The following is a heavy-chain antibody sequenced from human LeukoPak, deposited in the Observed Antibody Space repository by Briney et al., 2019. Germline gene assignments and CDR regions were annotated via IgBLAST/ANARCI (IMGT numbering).Heavy chain of an antibody. Sequence: GGSLRLSCAASGFTFSSYAMSWVRQAPGKGLEWVSAISGSGGSTYYADSVKGWFTISRDNSKNTLYLQMNSLRAEDTAVYYCAKDRLGGSYYSAAYYFDYWGQGTLVTVSS. CDR1: GFTFSSYA. CDR2: ISGSGGST. J-gene: IGHJ4*02. D-gene: IGHD1-26*01. CDR3: AKDRLGGSYYSAAYYFDY. V-gene: IGHV3-23*01.